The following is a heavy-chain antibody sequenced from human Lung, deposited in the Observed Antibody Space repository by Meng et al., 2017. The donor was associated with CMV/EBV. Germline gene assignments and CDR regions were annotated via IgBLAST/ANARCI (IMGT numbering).Heavy chain of an antibody. CDR1: GYTFPNYG. V-gene: IGHV1-18*01. J-gene: IGHJ4*02. D-gene: IGHD1-26*01. CDR3: ARVEVGITSGDY. Sequence: QVQLGRIGGEVKKPGASLKVSCKASGYTFPNYGITWVRQAPGQGLEWMGWISAYNGNTNYAQTLQGRVTMTTDTSTSTAYMELRSLRSDDTAVYYCARVEVGITSGDYWGQGTLVTVSS. CDR2: ISAYNGNT.